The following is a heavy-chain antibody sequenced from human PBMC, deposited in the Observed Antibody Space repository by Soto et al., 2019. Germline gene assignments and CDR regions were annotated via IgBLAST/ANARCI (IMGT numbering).Heavy chain of an antibody. CDR3: ASRHSSSSAFDS. V-gene: IGHV5-10-1*01. Sequence: EVQLVQSGAEVKKPGESLRISCKGSGYSFTSYWINWVRQMPGKGLEWMGRIDPSDSYTNYSPSFQGHVTISADKSISTAYLQWSSLTASDTAMYYCASRHSSSSAFDSWGQGTLVTVSS. CDR1: GYSFTSYW. J-gene: IGHJ5*01. CDR2: IDPSDSYT. D-gene: IGHD6-13*01.